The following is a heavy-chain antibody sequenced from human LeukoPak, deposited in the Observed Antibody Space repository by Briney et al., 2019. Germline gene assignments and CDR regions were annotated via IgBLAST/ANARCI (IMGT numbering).Heavy chain of an antibody. V-gene: IGHV1-69*05. J-gene: IGHJ4*02. CDR2: IIPIFGTA. CDR1: GGTFSSYA. CDR3: ARSTRGYSYGLFDY. D-gene: IGHD5-18*01. Sequence: ASVKVPCKASGGTFSSYAISWVRQAPGQGLEWMGGIIPIFGTANYAQKFQGRVTITTDESTSTAYMELSSLRSEDTAVYYCARSTRGYSYGLFDYWGQGTLVTVSS.